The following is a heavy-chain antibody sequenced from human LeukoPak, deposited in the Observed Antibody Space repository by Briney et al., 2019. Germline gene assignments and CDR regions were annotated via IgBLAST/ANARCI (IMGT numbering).Heavy chain of an antibody. V-gene: IGHV3-23*01. D-gene: IGHD3-10*01. Sequence: QSGGSLRLSCAASGFTFSSYAMSWVRQAPGKGLEWVSAISGSGGSTYYADSVKGRFTISRDNSKNTLYLQMNSLRAEDTAVYYCAKDLLLWFGEPFDYWGQGTLVTVSS. CDR2: ISGSGGST. J-gene: IGHJ4*02. CDR3: AKDLLLWFGEPFDY. CDR1: GFTFSSYA.